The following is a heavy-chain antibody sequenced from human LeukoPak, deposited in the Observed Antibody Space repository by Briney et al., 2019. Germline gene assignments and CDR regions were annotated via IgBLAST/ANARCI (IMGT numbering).Heavy chain of an antibody. Sequence: RPGGSLRLSCGASGFTFDDYGMSWVRQAPGKGLEWVSGINWNGGSTGYADSVKGRFTISRDNAKNSLYLQMNSLRAEDTALYYCARIGGNSLYYYMDVWGKGTTVTVSS. CDR2: INWNGGST. J-gene: IGHJ6*03. CDR1: GFTFDDYG. V-gene: IGHV3-20*04. CDR3: ARIGGNSLYYYMDV. D-gene: IGHD4-23*01.